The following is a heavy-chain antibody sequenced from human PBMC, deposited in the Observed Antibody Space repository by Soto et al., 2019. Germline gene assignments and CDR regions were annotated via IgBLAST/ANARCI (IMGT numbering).Heavy chain of an antibody. CDR2: IYYSGST. V-gene: IGHV4-31*03. Sequence: PSETLSLTCTVSGGSISSGGYYWSWIRQHPGKGLEWIGYIYYSGSTYYNPSLKSRVTISVDTSKNQFSLKLSSVTAADTAVYYCAREGGDGAARTGYYYYYGMDVWGQGTTVTVSS. CDR1: GGSISSGGYY. D-gene: IGHD6-6*01. CDR3: AREGGDGAARTGYYYYYGMDV. J-gene: IGHJ6*02.